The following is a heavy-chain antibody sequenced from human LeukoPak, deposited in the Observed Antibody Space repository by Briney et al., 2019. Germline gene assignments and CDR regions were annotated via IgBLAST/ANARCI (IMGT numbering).Heavy chain of an antibody. D-gene: IGHD2-15*01. J-gene: IGHJ4*02. CDR2: IYYSGIT. V-gene: IGHV4-59*01. Sequence: SETLSLTCTVAGGSISNYHWSWIRQPPGKGLEWIGYIYYSGITNYNPSLKSRVTISVDASKNQFSLKLSSVTAADTAVYYCAREGSGPNGGYDYWGQGTLVTVSS. CDR3: AREGSGPNGGYDY. CDR1: GGSISNYH.